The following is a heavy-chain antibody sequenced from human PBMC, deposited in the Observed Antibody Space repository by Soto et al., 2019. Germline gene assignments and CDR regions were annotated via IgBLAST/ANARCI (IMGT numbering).Heavy chain of an antibody. Sequence: LRLSCAAFGFTFNSYAMHWVRQSPGKGLEWVAFISSGSDYLYYADSVKGRFTISRDNAKSSLYLQMNSLTDDDTALYYCASEFCSGGSCYSRIFDYWGQGSLVTVSS. V-gene: IGHV3-21*04. CDR2: ISSGSDYL. CDR1: GFTFNSYA. J-gene: IGHJ4*02. CDR3: ASEFCSGGSCYSRIFDY. D-gene: IGHD2-15*01.